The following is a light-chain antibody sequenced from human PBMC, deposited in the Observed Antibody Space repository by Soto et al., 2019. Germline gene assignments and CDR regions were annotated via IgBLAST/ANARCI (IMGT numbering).Light chain of an antibody. CDR3: QQRSNWPLLT. CDR2: DAS. CDR1: KSVSSY. V-gene: IGKV3-11*01. Sequence: EIVLTQSPATLSLSPGERATLSCRAIKSVSSYLAWYQQKPGQAPRLLIYDASNRATGIPARFSGSGSGTDFTLTISSLEPEDFAVYYCQQRSNWPLLTFGGGTKVEIK. J-gene: IGKJ4*01.